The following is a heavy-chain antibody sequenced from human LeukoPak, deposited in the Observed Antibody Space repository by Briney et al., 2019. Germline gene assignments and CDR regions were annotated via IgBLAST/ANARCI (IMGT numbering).Heavy chain of an antibody. CDR1: GFTFSSYE. CDR3: AREHSSSGWGYFDY. CDR2: ITNRGSGSTI. Sequence: GGSLRLSCAASGFTFSSYEMNWVRQAPGKGLEWVSYITNRGSGSTIYYAGSVKGRFTVARDDAKNSLYLQMNSLRVEDTAVYYCAREHSSSGWGYFDYWGQGALVTVSS. D-gene: IGHD6-25*01. J-gene: IGHJ4*02. V-gene: IGHV3-48*03.